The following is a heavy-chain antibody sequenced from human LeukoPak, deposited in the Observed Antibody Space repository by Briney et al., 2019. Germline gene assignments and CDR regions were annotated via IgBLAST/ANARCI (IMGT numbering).Heavy chain of an antibody. CDR3: ARSHFRYYDSSGYYEYYFDY. J-gene: IGHJ4*02. D-gene: IGHD3-22*01. Sequence: ASVKVSCKASGYTFTGYYMHWVRQAPGQGLEWMGWINPNSGGTNYAQKFQGRVTMTRDTSISTAYMELSRLRSDDTAVYYCARSHFRYYDSSGYYEYYFDYWGQGTLVTVSS. CDR2: INPNSGGT. V-gene: IGHV1-2*02. CDR1: GYTFTGYY.